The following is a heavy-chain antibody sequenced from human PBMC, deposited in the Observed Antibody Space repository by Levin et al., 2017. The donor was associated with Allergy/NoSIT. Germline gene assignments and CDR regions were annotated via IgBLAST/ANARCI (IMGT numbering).Heavy chain of an antibody. J-gene: IGHJ3*02. CDR1: GGSISSGGYS. CDR2: IYDSRST. D-gene: IGHD2-15*01. CDR3: ARGVAAASHAFDI. Sequence: PSETLSLTCAVSGGSISSGGYSWSWIRQSPGKGLEWIGYIYDSRSTYYNPSLKSRVTISVDWSKNQFSLNLTSVTAADTAVYFCARGVAAASHAFDIWGQGTMFTVSS. V-gene: IGHV4-30-2*06.